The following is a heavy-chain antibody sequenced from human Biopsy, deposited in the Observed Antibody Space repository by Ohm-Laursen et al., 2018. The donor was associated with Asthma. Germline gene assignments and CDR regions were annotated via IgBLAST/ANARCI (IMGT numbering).Heavy chain of an antibody. CDR3: ARGPAWQQLDN. CDR1: AFTFSNFA. Sequence: SLRLSCTASAFTFSNFAITWVRQAPGKGLEWVSSITGSGGDTYYADSVNGRFTISRDNAKNTLYLEMNSLRAEDTAVYYCARGPAWQQLDNWGQGTLVTVSS. CDR2: ITGSGGDT. D-gene: IGHD6-13*01. J-gene: IGHJ4*02. V-gene: IGHV3-23*01.